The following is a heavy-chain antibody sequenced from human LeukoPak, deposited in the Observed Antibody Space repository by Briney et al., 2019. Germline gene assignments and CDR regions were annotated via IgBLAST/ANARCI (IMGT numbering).Heavy chain of an antibody. Sequence: GGSLRLSCAASGFTFSSYWMHWVRQAPGKGLVWVSRIRSDGSTTYADSVKGRFPISRDNAKNTLYLQMNSLRAEDTAVYYCARAGDYGSGSCAFDMWGQGTMVTVSS. J-gene: IGHJ3*02. CDR3: ARAGDYGSGSCAFDM. D-gene: IGHD3-10*01. V-gene: IGHV3-74*01. CDR2: IRSDGST. CDR1: GFTFSSYW.